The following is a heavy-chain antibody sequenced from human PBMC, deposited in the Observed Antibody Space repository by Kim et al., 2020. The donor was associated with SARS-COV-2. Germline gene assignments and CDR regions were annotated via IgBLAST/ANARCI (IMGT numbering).Heavy chain of an antibody. D-gene: IGHD2-15*01. CDR1: GFTFRSYT. J-gene: IGHJ6*02. Sequence: GGSLRLSCSASGFTFRSYTMHWVRQAPGKGLEYVSTINNNGGSANYADSVKGRFTISRDNSKNTLYLQMSSLRADDTAVYYCVKEADGFYYYGMDVWGQG. V-gene: IGHV3-64D*09. CDR2: INNNGGSA. CDR3: VKEADGFYYYGMDV.